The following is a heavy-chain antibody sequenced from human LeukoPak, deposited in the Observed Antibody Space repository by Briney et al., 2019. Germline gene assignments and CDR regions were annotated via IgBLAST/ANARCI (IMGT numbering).Heavy chain of an antibody. V-gene: IGHV4-59*01. CDR1: GGSMRSYY. CDR3: VREMGNFDY. Sequence: SETLSLTCTVSGGSMRSYYWNWIRQPPGKGLEWIGYIYYSGSTNYSPSLKSRVTISIDTSKNQFSLKLTSVTAADTAVYYCVREMGNFDYWGQGTLVTASS. D-gene: IGHD7-27*01. J-gene: IGHJ4*02. CDR2: IYYSGST.